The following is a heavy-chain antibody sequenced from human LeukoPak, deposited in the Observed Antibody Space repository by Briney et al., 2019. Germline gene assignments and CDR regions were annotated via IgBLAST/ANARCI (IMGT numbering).Heavy chain of an antibody. Sequence: PGRSLRLSCAASGFTFSSYAMHWVRQAPGKGLEWAAVISYDGSNKYYADSVKGRFTISRDNSKNTLYLQMNSLRAEDTAVYYCAREGPPAAGIDAFDIWGQGTMVTVSS. CDR2: ISYDGSNK. J-gene: IGHJ3*02. CDR3: AREGPPAAGIDAFDI. D-gene: IGHD6-13*01. CDR1: GFTFSSYA. V-gene: IGHV3-30-3*01.